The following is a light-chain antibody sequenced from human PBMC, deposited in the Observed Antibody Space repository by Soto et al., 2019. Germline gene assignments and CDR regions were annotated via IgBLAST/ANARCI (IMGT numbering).Light chain of an antibody. Sequence: EIVLTQSPDTLSLSPGEGATLSCRASQSVGSQLAWYEQKPGQAPRLVIYDASNGASGIPDRFSGNSSGTDFTLTISSLEPQDFAVYYCQQLSNCPITFGQGTRLDIK. CDR1: QSVGSQ. CDR2: DAS. J-gene: IGKJ5*01. CDR3: QQLSNCPIT. V-gene: IGKV3-11*01.